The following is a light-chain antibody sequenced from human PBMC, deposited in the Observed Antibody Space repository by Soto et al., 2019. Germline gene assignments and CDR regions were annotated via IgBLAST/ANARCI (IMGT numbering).Light chain of an antibody. J-gene: IGKJ3*01. V-gene: IGKV3-11*01. CDR1: QSVGSY. CDR2: DAS. Sequence: EIVLTQSPATLSLSPGERATLSCRASQSVGSYLAWYQQKPGQAPRLLIYDASNRATGIPARFSGSGSGTDFTLTINSLEPEDVAVYYWQQRSNWPIFTFGPGTKVDIK. CDR3: QQRSNWPIFT.